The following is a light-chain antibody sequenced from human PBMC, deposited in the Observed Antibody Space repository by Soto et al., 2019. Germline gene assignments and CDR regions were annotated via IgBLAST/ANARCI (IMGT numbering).Light chain of an antibody. CDR3: QQSSSIPYT. CDR2: AAS. Sequence: DLQMTQSPSSLSASVGDRVTITCRASQTISSYLNWYQQNPGKAPKLLIYAASSLQSGVPSRFSGCGSGTDFTLTISSLQPEDFATYYCQQSSSIPYTFGQGTKLEIK. CDR1: QTISSY. V-gene: IGKV1-39*01. J-gene: IGKJ2*01.